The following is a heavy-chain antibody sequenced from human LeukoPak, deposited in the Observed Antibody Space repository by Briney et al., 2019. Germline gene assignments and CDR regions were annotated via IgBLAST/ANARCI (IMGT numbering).Heavy chain of an antibody. Sequence: GGSLRLSCAASGFTFSSYGMSWVRQAPGKGLEWVSAISGSGGSTYYADSVKGRFTISRDNSKNTLYLQMNSLRAEDTAVYYCAKDASGRGGSRAPHFDYWGQGTLVTVSS. J-gene: IGHJ4*02. D-gene: IGHD1-26*01. V-gene: IGHV3-23*01. CDR1: GFTFSSYG. CDR3: AKDASGRGGSRAPHFDY. CDR2: ISGSGGST.